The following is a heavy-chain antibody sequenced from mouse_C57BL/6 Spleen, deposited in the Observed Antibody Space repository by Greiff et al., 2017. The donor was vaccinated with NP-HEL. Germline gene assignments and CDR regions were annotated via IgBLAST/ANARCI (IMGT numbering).Heavy chain of an antibody. CDR1: GYSITSGYY. D-gene: IGHD2-3*01. J-gene: IGHJ3*01. CDR2: ISYDGSN. Sequence: ESGPGLVKPSPSLSLTCSATGYSITSGYYWNWIRQFPGNKLEWMGYISYDGSNNYNQTLKNRTSITRDTSNNQFFLKLNSVTTEDTATYYCADDGYSSWFAYWGQGTLVTVSA. V-gene: IGHV3-6*01. CDR3: ADDGYSSWFAY.